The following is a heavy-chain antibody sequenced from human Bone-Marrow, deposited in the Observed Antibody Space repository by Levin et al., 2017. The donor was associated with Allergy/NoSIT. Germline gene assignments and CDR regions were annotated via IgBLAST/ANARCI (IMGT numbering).Heavy chain of an antibody. D-gene: IGHD3-16*01. CDR3: AKGESFMMELDY. J-gene: IGHJ4*02. CDR1: GFTFSSYA. Sequence: PGESLKISCAASGFTFSSYAMSWVRQAPGKGLEWVSAISGSGGSTYYADSVKGRFTISRDNSKNTLYLQMNSLRAEDTAVYYCAKGESFMMELDYWGQGTLVTVSS. V-gene: IGHV3-23*01. CDR2: ISGSGGST.